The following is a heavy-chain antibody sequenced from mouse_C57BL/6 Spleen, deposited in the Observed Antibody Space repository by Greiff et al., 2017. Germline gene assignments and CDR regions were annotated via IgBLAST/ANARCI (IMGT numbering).Heavy chain of an antibody. Sequence: VKLMESGAELARPGASVKMSCKASGYTFTSYTMHWVKQRPGQGLEWIGYINPSSGYTKYNQKFKDKATLTADKSSSTAYMQLSSLTSEDSAVYYCARPDDYDPWFAYWGQGTLVTVSA. V-gene: IGHV1-4*01. D-gene: IGHD2-4*01. CDR1: GYTFTSYT. CDR2: INPSSGYT. CDR3: ARPDDYDPWFAY. J-gene: IGHJ3*01.